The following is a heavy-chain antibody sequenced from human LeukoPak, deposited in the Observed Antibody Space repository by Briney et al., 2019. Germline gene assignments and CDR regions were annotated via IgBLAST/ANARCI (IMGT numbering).Heavy chain of an antibody. V-gene: IGHV1-69*01. D-gene: IGHD6-19*01. Sequence: SVRVSCKASGGTFSSYAISLVRQAPGQGLEWMGEIIPIFGTANYAQKFQGRVTITADESTSTAYMELSSLRSEDTAVYYCARARIAVAGFDYWGQGTLVTVSS. CDR3: ARARIAVAGFDY. CDR1: GGTFSSYA. J-gene: IGHJ4*02. CDR2: IIPIFGTA.